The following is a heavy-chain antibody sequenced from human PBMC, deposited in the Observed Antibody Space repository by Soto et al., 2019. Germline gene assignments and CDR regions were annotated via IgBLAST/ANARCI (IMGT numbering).Heavy chain of an antibody. CDR2: IIPIFGTR. D-gene: IGHD1-26*01. CDR3: ARDPGSGNRNPPWFDP. V-gene: IGHV1-69*12. Sequence: QVQLVQSGAEVKKPGSSVTVSCKPSGGTFGSNAFSWVRQAPGQGLEWVGGIIPIFGTRDYAQKFLGRLTITADEPTSTVYMELSSLTSEDTAIYYCARDPGSGNRNPPWFDPWGQGTLVTVSS. CDR1: GGTFGSNA. J-gene: IGHJ5*02.